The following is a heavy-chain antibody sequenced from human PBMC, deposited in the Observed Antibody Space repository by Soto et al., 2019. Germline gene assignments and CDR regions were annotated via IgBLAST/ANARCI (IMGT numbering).Heavy chain of an antibody. D-gene: IGHD3-16*01. CDR1: GFTFSSYA. Sequence: TGGSLRLSCAASGFTFSSYAMSWVRQAPGKGLEWVSAISGSGDSTFYADSVKGRFTISRDNSKNTLYLQMNSLRAEDTAVYYCAKRAWGTYYFDYWGQGTLVTVSS. CDR2: ISGSGDST. J-gene: IGHJ4*02. V-gene: IGHV3-23*01. CDR3: AKRAWGTYYFDY.